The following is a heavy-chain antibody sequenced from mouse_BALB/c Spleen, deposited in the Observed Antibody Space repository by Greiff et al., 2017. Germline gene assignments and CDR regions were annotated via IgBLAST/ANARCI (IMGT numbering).Heavy chain of an antibody. CDR1: GYTFTSYV. CDR2: INPYNDGT. V-gene: IGHV1-14*01. CDR3: AREEQLGLRDYAMDY. D-gene: IGHD3-1*01. Sequence: EVQLQESGPELVKPGASVKMSCKASGYTFTSYVMHWVKQKPGQGLEWIGYINPYNDGTKYNEKFKGKATLTSDKSSSTAYMELSSLTSEDSAVYYCAREEQLGLRDYAMDYWGQGTSVTVSS. J-gene: IGHJ4*01.